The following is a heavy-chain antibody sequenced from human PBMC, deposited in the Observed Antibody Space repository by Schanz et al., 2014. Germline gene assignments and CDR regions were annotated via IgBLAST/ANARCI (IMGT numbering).Heavy chain of an antibody. J-gene: IGHJ6*02. D-gene: IGHD3-10*01. Sequence: EVQLLESGGGFVQPGGSLRLSCAASGFVFRTFAMYWVRQAPGKGLEWVSAITGSGSKTYYADSVKGRFTIARDNSKNTLFLQMDSLRVEDTAVYYCARAQGVIRLYYGVDVWGQGTTVTVSS. CDR2: ITGSGSKT. V-gene: IGHV3-23*01. CDR3: ARAQGVIRLYYGVDV. CDR1: GFVFRTFA.